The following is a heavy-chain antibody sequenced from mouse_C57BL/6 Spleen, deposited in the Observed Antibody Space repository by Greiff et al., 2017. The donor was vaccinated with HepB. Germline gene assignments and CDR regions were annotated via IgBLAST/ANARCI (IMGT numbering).Heavy chain of an antibody. Sequence: VKLQQPGAELVMPGASVKLSCKASGYTFTSYWMHWVKQRPGQGLEWIGEIDPSDSYTNYNQKFKGKSTLTVDKSSSTAYMQLSSLTSEDSAVYYCARMVTTRYFDYWGQGTTLTVSS. D-gene: IGHD2-2*01. CDR2: IDPSDSYT. V-gene: IGHV1-69*01. CDR3: ARMVTTRYFDY. CDR1: GYTFTSYW. J-gene: IGHJ2*01.